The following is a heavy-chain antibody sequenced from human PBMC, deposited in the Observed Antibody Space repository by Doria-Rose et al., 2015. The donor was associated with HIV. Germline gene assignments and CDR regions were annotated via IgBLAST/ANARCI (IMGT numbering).Heavy chain of an antibody. D-gene: IGHD2-8*01. CDR3: ARVPCLYCTISTSCFLDY. V-gene: IGHV3-48*03. CDR1: GFTFSSYD. J-gene: IGHJ4*02. CDR2: ISSSGNSI. Sequence: RLSCAASGFTFSSYDMNWVRQAPGKGLEWVSHISSSGNSIYYADSVKGRFTVSRDNAKNSLYLQMNTLAAEDTAVYYCARVPCLYCTISTSCFLDYWGQGTLVTFSS.